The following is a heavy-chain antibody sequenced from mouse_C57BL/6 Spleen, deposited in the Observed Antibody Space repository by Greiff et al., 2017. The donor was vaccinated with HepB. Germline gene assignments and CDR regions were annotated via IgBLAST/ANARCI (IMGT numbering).Heavy chain of an antibody. Sequence: EVKLQQSGPELVKPGASVKISCKASGYTFTDYYMNWVKQSHGKSLEWIGDINPNNGGTSYNQKFKGKATLTVDKSSSTAYMELRSLTSEDSAVYYCARCYYGYDPYFDYWGQGTTLTVSS. CDR3: ARCYYGYDPYFDY. CDR1: GYTFTDYY. D-gene: IGHD2-2*01. CDR2: INPNNGGT. V-gene: IGHV1-26*01. J-gene: IGHJ2*01.